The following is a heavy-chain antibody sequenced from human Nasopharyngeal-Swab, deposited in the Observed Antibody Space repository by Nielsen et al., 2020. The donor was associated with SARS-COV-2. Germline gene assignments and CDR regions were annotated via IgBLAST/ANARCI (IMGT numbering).Heavy chain of an antibody. Sequence: WVRQAPGQGLEWMGWISGYNGNTNYAQKFQDRVTVTMDTSTNTGYMELRSLKSEDTAIYYCARDEGLTSSWYPPSFDPWGQGTLVTVSS. D-gene: IGHD6-13*01. J-gene: IGHJ5*02. CDR2: ISGYNGNT. CDR3: ARDEGLTSSWYPPSFDP. V-gene: IGHV1-18*01.